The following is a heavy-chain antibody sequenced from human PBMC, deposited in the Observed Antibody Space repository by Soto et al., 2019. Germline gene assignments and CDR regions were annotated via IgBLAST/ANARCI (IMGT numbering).Heavy chain of an antibody. CDR2: IIPIFGTA. V-gene: IGHV1-69*13. CDR3: ARDKAPTTVTTLSKAYYYYYGMDV. CDR1: GGTFSSYA. J-gene: IGHJ6*02. D-gene: IGHD4-17*01. Sequence: ASVKVSCKASGGTFSSYAISWVRQAPGQGLEWMGGIIPIFGTANYAQKFQGRVTITADESTSTAYMELSSLRSEDTAVYYCARDKAPTTVTTLSKAYYYYYGMDVWGQGTTVTVSS.